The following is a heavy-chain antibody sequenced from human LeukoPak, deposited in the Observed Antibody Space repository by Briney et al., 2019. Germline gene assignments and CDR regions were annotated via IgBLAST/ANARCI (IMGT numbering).Heavy chain of an antibody. J-gene: IGHJ4*02. CDR3: ARGRSYYDFWSGYYIGIYFDY. D-gene: IGHD3-3*01. CDR1: GHSIGSGFY. V-gene: IGHV4-38-2*02. CDR2: INHSGST. Sequence: SETLSLTCTVSGHSIGSGFYWGWIRQPPGKGLEWIGEINHSGSTNYNPSLKSRVTISVDTSKNQFSLKLSSVTAADTAVYYCARGRSYYDFWSGYYIGIYFDYWGQGTLVTVSS.